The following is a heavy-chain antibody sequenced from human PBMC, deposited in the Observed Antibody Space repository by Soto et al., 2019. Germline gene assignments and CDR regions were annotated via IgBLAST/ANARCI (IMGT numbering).Heavy chain of an antibody. Sequence: GGSLRLSCAASGFTFSSYAMSWVRQAPGKGLEWVSAISGSGGSTYYADSVKGRFTISRDNSKNTLYLQMNSLRAEDTAVYYCAKESVWTGEQWLPQDYFDYWGQGTLVTVSS. D-gene: IGHD6-19*01. V-gene: IGHV3-23*01. CDR1: GFTFSSYA. J-gene: IGHJ4*02. CDR2: ISGSGGST. CDR3: AKESVWTGEQWLPQDYFDY.